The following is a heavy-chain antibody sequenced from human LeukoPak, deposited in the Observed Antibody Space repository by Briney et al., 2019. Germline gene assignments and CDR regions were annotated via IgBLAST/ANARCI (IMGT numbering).Heavy chain of an antibody. CDR2: IYTSGST. D-gene: IGHD2-2*01. CDR3: ARDDVGSTSTH. CDR1: GGSISSGSCY. Sequence: PSETLSLTCTVSGGSISSGSCYWSWIRQPAGKGLEWIGRIYTSGSTNYNPSLKSRVTISVDTSKNQFSLKLSSVTAADTAVYYCARDDVGSTSTHWGQGTLVTVSS. V-gene: IGHV4-61*02. J-gene: IGHJ4*02.